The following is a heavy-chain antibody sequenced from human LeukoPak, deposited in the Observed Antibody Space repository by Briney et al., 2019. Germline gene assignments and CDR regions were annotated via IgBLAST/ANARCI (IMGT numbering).Heavy chain of an antibody. CDR2: IYYSGST. D-gene: IGHD6-19*01. CDR3: ARSLAGPRARPSDY. V-gene: IGHV4-39*01. J-gene: IGHJ4*02. CDR1: GGSIRSNNYY. Sequence: SETLSLPFTVSGGSIRSNNYYWGWIRQPPGRGLEWIGIIYYSGSTYYNPSLKSRVTISVDTSKNQISLKLNSVTAADTAVYYCARSLAGPRARPSDYWGQGILVTVSS.